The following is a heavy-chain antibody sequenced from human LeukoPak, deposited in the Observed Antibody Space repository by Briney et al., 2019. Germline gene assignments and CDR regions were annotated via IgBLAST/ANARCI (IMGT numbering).Heavy chain of an antibody. CDR3: ARTLYYYDSSGYYPNWFDP. CDR1: GFTFSSYW. D-gene: IGHD3-22*01. V-gene: IGHV3-7*03. Sequence: GGSLRLSCAASGFTFSSYWMSWVRQAPGKGLEWVANIKQDGSEKYYVDSVKGRFTISRDNAKNSLYLQMNSLRAEDTAAYYCARTLYYYDSSGYYPNWFDPWGQGTLVTVSS. CDR2: IKQDGSEK. J-gene: IGHJ5*02.